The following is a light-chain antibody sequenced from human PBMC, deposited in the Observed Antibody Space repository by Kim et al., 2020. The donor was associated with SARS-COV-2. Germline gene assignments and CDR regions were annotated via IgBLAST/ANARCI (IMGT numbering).Light chain of an antibody. CDR1: QRVCSDN. Sequence: PEARATLSRGASQRVCSDNLACYQRKPGRAPRLLIYGTSRRAPVIPHGFMGSGSGTTLTFPISRLEPEVFAVFYCQSYDTAPWTFCQGTKMDIK. V-gene: IGKV3-20*01. CDR2: GTS. CDR3: QSYDTAPWT. J-gene: IGKJ1*01.